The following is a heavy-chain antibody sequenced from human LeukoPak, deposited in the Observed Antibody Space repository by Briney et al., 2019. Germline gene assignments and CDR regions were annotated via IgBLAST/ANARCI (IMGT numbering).Heavy chain of an antibody. CDR3: AREGGSYTFDY. J-gene: IGHJ4*02. CDR1: GFTFSSYG. V-gene: IGHV3-33*01. Sequence: PGGSLRLPCAASGFTFSSYGMHWVRQAPGKGLEWVAVIWYDGSNKYYADSVKGRFTISRDNSKNTLYLQMNSLRAEDTAVYYCAREGGSYTFDYWGQGTLVTVSS. D-gene: IGHD1-26*01. CDR2: IWYDGSNK.